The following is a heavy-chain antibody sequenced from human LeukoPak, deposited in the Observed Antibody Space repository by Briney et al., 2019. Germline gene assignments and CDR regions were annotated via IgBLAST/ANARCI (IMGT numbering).Heavy chain of an antibody. V-gene: IGHV3-66*04. D-gene: IGHD1-14*01. CDR3: ARRSNPPGRIDH. CDR2: IYNSGST. CDR1: GFTVGYNY. J-gene: IGHJ4*02. Sequence: GGSLRLSCAASGFTVGYNYMTWVRQALGKGLEWVAAIYNSGSTYYADSVKGRFTISRDNSKNTMYLQMNSLKGEDTAVYYCARRSNPPGRIDHWGQRTLVTVSS.